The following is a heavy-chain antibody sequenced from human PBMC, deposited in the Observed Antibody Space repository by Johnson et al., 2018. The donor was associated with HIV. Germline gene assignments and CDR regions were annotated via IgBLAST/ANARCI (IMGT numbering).Heavy chain of an antibody. V-gene: IGHV3-30-3*01. D-gene: IGHD1-14*01. CDR3: AKTASGWGPPDDACDL. CDR1: EFTFSSYA. J-gene: IGHJ3*01. CDR2: ISYDGSNK. Sequence: QVQLVESGGGVVQPGRSLRLSCAASEFTFSSYAMHWVRQAPGKGLEWVAVISYDGSNKYYADSVKGRFTISRDNSKNTLYLQMNSLRTDDSAVYHCAKTASGWGPPDDACDLLGQGTKVIVSS.